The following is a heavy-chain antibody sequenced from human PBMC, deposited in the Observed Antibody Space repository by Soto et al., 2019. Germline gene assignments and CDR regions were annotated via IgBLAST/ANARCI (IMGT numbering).Heavy chain of an antibody. CDR3: ARDRGSGSYYISGNWFDP. V-gene: IGHV4-59*01. CDR2: IYYSGST. CDR1: GGSISSYY. Sequence: PSETLSLTCTVSGGSISSYYWSWIRQPPGKGLEWIGYIYYSGSTNYNPSLKSRVTISVDTSKNQFSLKLSSVTAADTAVYYCARDRGSGSYYISGNWFDPWGQGTLVTVSP. J-gene: IGHJ5*02. D-gene: IGHD3-10*01.